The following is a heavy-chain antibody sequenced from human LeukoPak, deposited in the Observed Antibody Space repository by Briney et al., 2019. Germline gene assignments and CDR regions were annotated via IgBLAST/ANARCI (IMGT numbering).Heavy chain of an antibody. CDR3: ASVLRFLEWEAESYGMDV. Sequence: GGSLRLSCAASGFTFSSYWMSWVRQAPGKGLEWVASIKQDGSEKYYVDSVKGRFTTSRDNAKNSLYLQMNSLRAEDTAVYYCASVLRFLEWEAESYGMDVWGQGTTVTVSS. V-gene: IGHV3-7*01. D-gene: IGHD3-3*01. CDR1: GFTFSSYW. J-gene: IGHJ6*02. CDR2: IKQDGSEK.